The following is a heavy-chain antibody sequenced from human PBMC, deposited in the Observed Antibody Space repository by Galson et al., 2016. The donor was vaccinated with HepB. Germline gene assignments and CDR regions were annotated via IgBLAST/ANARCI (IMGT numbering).Heavy chain of an antibody. V-gene: IGHV1-46*01. Sequence: SVKVSCKASGYTFTSYYMHWVRQAPGQGLEWMGIINPSGGSTSYAQKFQGRVTMTGDTSARTVYMELSSLKSEDTAVYYCARGYVWGSYRYSEFDYWGQGTLVTVSS. CDR2: INPSGGST. CDR3: ARGYVWGSYRYSEFDY. D-gene: IGHD3-16*02. CDR1: GYTFTSYY. J-gene: IGHJ4*02.